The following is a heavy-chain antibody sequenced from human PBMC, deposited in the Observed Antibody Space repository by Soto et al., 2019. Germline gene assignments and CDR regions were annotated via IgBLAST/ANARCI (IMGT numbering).Heavy chain of an antibody. CDR1: GGSISSGDYY. CDR2: IYYSGST. CDR3: VGRDYYYGMDV. Sequence: SETLSLTCTVSGGSISSGDYYWSWIRQPPGKGLEWIGYIYYSGSTYYNPSLKSRVTISVDTSKNQFSLKLSSVTAADTAVDYCVGRDYYYGMDVWGQGTTVTAP. V-gene: IGHV4-30-4*01. J-gene: IGHJ6*02. D-gene: IGHD3-10*01.